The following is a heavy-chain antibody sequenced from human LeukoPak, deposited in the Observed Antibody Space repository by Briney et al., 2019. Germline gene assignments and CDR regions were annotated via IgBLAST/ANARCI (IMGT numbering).Heavy chain of an antibody. CDR3: ARDRNFYYMDV. CDR1: GYTFTSYT. CDR2: ISTYNAHT. J-gene: IGHJ6*03. V-gene: IGHV1-18*01. Sequence: ASVKVSCKASGYTFTSYTITWVRQAPGQGLEGMGWISTYNAHTNYARKLQGRVTMTTDTSTSTAYMELRSLRSDDTAVYYCARDRNFYYMDVWGKGTTVTVSS.